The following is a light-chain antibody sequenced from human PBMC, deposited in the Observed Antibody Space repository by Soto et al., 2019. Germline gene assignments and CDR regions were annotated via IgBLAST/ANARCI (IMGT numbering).Light chain of an antibody. V-gene: IGKV3-15*01. CDR2: GAS. CDR1: QSISSN. CDR3: QQYNKVRT. J-gene: IGKJ1*01. Sequence: EIVMTQSPATLSVSPGETATLSCRASQSISSNLVWYQQKPGQAPRLLIYGASTRATGIPARFSGGGSGTEFTLTISSLQSEDFAVYYCQQYNKVRTFGQGTKLVIK.